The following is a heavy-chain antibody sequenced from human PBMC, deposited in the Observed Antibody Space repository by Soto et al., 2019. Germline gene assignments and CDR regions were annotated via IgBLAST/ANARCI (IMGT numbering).Heavy chain of an antibody. D-gene: IGHD6-19*01. V-gene: IGHV4-34*01. CDR1: GGSFSGYY. CDR2: INHSGST. J-gene: IGHJ4*02. CDR3: ARRRGGSGRPFDY. Sequence: SETLSLTCAVYGGSFSGYYWSWIRQPPGKGLEWIGEINHSGSTNYNPSLKSRVTISVDTSKNQFSLKLSSVTAADTAVYYCARRRGGSGRPFDYWGQGTLVTVSS.